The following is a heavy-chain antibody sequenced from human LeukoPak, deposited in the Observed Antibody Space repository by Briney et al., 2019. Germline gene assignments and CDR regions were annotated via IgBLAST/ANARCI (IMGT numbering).Heavy chain of an antibody. CDR3: ARLSELPFDY. J-gene: IGHJ4*02. CDR1: GGSISSTSYY. CDR2: INHSGST. D-gene: IGHD1-26*01. Sequence: SETLSLTCTVSGGSISSTSYYWGWIRQPPGKGLEWIGEINHSGSTNYNPSLKSRVTISVDTSKNQFSLKLSSVTAADTAVYYCARLSELPFDYWGQGTLVTVSS. V-gene: IGHV4-39*07.